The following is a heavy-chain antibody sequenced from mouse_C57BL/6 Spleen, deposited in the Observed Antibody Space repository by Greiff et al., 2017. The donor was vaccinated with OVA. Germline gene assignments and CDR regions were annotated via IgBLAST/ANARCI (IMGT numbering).Heavy chain of an antibody. CDR2: IDPSDSYT. V-gene: IGHV1-69*01. Sequence: QVHVKQPGAELVMPGASVKLSCKASGYTFTSYWMHWVKQRPGQGLEWIGVIDPSDSYTNYNQKFKGKSTLTVDKSSSTAYMQLSSLTSEDSAVYYCARWDCGSSQFAYWGQGTLVTVSA. J-gene: IGHJ3*01. CDR1: GYTFTSYW. D-gene: IGHD1-1*01. CDR3: ARWDCGSSQFAY.